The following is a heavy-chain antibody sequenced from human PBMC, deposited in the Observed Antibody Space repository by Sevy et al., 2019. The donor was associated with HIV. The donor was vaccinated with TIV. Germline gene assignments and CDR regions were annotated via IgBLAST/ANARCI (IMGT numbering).Heavy chain of an antibody. V-gene: IGHV1-18*01. Sequence: ASVKVSYKASGYTFTSYGISWVRQAPGQGLEWMGWISAYNGNTNYAQKLQGRVTMTTDTSTSTAYMELRSLRSDDTAVYYCARENPQKGHFLPNMAGGYYYYYGMDVWGQGTTVTVSS. J-gene: IGHJ6*02. CDR2: ISAYNGNT. CDR3: ARENPQKGHFLPNMAGGYYYYYGMDV. D-gene: IGHD3-3*02. CDR1: GYTFTSYG.